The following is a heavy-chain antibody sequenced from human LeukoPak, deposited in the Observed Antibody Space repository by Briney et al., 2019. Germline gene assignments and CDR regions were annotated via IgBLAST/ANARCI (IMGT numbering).Heavy chain of an antibody. V-gene: IGHV4-59*08. J-gene: IGHJ4*02. Sequence: SETLSLTCTVSGGFISSYYWSWIRQPPGKGLEWSGYIYYSGSTNYNPSLKSRVTISVDTSKNQFSLKLSSVTAADTAVYYCARLTNLWFGELGDKGFDYWGQGTLVTVSS. CDR3: ARLTNLWFGELGDKGFDY. D-gene: IGHD3-10*01. CDR1: GGFISSYY. CDR2: IYYSGST.